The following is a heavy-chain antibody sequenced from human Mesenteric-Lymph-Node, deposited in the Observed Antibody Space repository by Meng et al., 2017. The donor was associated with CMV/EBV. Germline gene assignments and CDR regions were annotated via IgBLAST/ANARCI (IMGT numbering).Heavy chain of an antibody. CDR2: ISSSGSTI. Sequence: LSLTCAASGFTFSSYEMNWVRQAPGKGLEWVSYISSSGSTIYYADSVKGRFTISRDNAKNSLYLQMNSLRAEDTAVYYCARGRAAPIYYYYGMDVWGQGTTVTVSS. J-gene: IGHJ6*02. D-gene: IGHD2-15*01. CDR3: ARGRAAPIYYYYGMDV. CDR1: GFTFSSYE. V-gene: IGHV3-48*03.